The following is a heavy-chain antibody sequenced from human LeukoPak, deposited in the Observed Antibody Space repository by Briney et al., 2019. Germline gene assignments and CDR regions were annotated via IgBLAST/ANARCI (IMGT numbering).Heavy chain of an antibody. CDR2: IYYSGST. Sequence: PSETLSLTCTVSGGSISSYYWSWIRQPPGKGLEWIGYIYYSGSTNCNPSLKSRVTISVDTSKNQFSLKLSSVTAADTAVYYCARHRSYYYGSGSWVLDAFDIWGQGTMVTVSS. CDR1: GGSISSYY. J-gene: IGHJ3*02. CDR3: ARHRSYYYGSGSWVLDAFDI. V-gene: IGHV4-59*08. D-gene: IGHD3-10*01.